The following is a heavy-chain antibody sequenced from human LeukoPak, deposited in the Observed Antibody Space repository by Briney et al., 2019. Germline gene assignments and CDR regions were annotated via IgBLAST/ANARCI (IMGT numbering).Heavy chain of an antibody. CDR2: IIPIFGTA. J-gene: IGHJ3*02. CDR1: GGTFSSYA. CDR3: ARSGGPRGAFDI. D-gene: IGHD3-10*01. Sequence: SVKVSCKASGGTFSSYAISWVRQAPGQGLEWMGGIIPIFGTANYAQKFQGRVTITADESTSTAYMELSSLRSEDTAVYYCARSGGPRGAFDIWGQGTMVTVSS. V-gene: IGHV1-69*13.